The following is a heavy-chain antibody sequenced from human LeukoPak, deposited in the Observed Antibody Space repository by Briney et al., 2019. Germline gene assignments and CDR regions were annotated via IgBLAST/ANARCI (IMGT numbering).Heavy chain of an antibody. CDR3: AVSSSWSGIDY. Sequence: PSETLSLTCAVYGGSFSGYYWSWIRQPPGKGLEWIGEINHSGSTNYNPSLKSRVTISVDTSKNQFSLKLSSVTAADTAVYYCAVSSSWSGIDYWGQGTLVTVSS. CDR2: INHSGST. CDR1: GGSFSGYY. V-gene: IGHV4-34*01. J-gene: IGHJ4*02. D-gene: IGHD6-13*01.